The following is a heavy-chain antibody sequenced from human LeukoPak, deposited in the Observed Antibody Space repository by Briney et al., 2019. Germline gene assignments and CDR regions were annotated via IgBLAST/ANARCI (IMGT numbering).Heavy chain of an antibody. J-gene: IGHJ4*02. CDR2: IYYSGST. CDR1: GGSISSSSYY. D-gene: IGHD2-2*02. CDR3: ARNTLYFDY. Sequence: PSETLSLTCTVSGGSISSSSYYWGWIRQPPGKGLEWIGSIYYSGSTYYNPSLKSRVTISVDTSKNQFSLKLSSVTAADTAVYYCARNTLYFDYWGQGTLVTVSS. V-gene: IGHV4-39*07.